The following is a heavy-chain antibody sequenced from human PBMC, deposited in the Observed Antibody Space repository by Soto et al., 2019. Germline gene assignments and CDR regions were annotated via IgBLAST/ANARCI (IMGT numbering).Heavy chain of an antibody. J-gene: IGHJ3*02. Sequence: GGSLRLSCAASGFTFSSYAMSWVRQAPGKGLEWVSAISGSGGSTYYADSVKGRFTISRDNSKNTLYLQMNSLRAEDTAVYYCAKVQVAVWSGYLGDAFDIWGQGTMVTVSS. CDR1: GFTFSSYA. D-gene: IGHD3-3*01. CDR2: ISGSGGST. CDR3: AKVQVAVWSGYLGDAFDI. V-gene: IGHV3-23*01.